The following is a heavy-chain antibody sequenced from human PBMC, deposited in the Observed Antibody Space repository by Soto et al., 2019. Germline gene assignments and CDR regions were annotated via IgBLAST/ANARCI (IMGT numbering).Heavy chain of an antibody. CDR3: AREYQGSSGYFIDL. J-gene: IGHJ5*02. CDR2: IYSTGSA. D-gene: IGHD3-22*01. Sequence: QVQLQESGPGLVKPSQTLSLTCTVSGGSFRSGDYYWSWIRQPPGKGLEWIGYIYSTGSAYYNSSLKRRAVISIDTSSNQFFLNLSSVTAADTAIYYCAREYQGSSGYFIDLWGPGILVTVSS. V-gene: IGHV4-30-4*01. CDR1: GGSFRSGDYY.